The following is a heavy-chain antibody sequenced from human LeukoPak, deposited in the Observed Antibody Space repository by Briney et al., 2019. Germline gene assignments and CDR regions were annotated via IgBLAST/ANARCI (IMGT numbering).Heavy chain of an antibody. Sequence: GGSLRLSCVASEFTFSSFWMSWVRQAPGKGPEGVANIKQDGTEKYYVDSVKGRFTVSRDNAKNSLYLQMNNLRAEDTAVFYCARAIDYGYPGGYWGQGTLVTVSS. CDR2: IKQDGTEK. J-gene: IGHJ4*02. CDR1: EFTFSSFW. V-gene: IGHV3-7*01. CDR3: ARAIDYGYPGGY. D-gene: IGHD4-17*01.